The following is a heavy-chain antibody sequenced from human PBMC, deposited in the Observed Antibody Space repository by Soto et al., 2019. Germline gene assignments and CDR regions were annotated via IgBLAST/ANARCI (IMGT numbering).Heavy chain of an antibody. CDR1: GGSISSGDYY. D-gene: IGHD5-12*01. Sequence: QVQLQESGPGLVKPSQTLSLTCTVSGGSISSGDYYWSWIRQPPGKGLEWIGYIYYSGSTYYNSSLKSRVTISVDASKNQCSLKLSSVTAADTAVYYCAREGGWLQLLDYWGQGTLVTVSS. J-gene: IGHJ4*02. CDR2: IYYSGST. V-gene: IGHV4-30-4*01. CDR3: AREGGWLQLLDY.